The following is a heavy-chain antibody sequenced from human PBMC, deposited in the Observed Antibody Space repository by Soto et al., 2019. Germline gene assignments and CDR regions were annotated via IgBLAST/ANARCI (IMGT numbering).Heavy chain of an antibody. CDR3: AKDNVGRVKTPGITMIVVAPDY. Sequence: QSGGSLRLSCAASGFTFSSYAMSWVRQAPGKGLEWVSAISGSGGSTYYADSVKGRFTISRDNSKNTLYLQMNSLRAEDTAVYYCAKDNVGRVKTPGITMIVVAPDYWGQGTLVTVSS. D-gene: IGHD3-22*01. V-gene: IGHV3-23*01. CDR2: ISGSGGST. J-gene: IGHJ4*02. CDR1: GFTFSSYA.